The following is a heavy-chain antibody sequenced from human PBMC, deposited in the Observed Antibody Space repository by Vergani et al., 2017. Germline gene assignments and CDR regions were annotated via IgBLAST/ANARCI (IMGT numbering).Heavy chain of an antibody. D-gene: IGHD2-2*01. J-gene: IGHJ4*02. CDR1: GFTFSSYA. V-gene: IGHV3-23*01. CDR2: ISGSGGRT. Sequence: EVQLLESGGGLVQPGGFLRLSCAASGFTFSSYAMSWVRQAPGKGLEWVSAISGSGGRTYYADSVKGRFTISRDNSKNTLYLQMNSLRAEDTAVYYCAKDGGVGCSSTSCSYYWGQGTLVTVSS. CDR3: AKDGGVGCSSTSCSYY.